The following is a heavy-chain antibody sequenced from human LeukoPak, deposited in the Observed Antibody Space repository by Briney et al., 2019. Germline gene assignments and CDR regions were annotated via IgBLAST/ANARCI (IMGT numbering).Heavy chain of an antibody. V-gene: IGHV3-74*01. CDR1: GFTFGSYW. CDR3: ARTYYYGSGSYYNAGY. Sequence: PGGSLRLSCAASGFTFGSYWMHWVRQVPGKGLVWVSRINSDGTNTYYADSVKGRFTISRDNARNTLYLQVNSLRAEDTAVYYCARTYYYGSGSYYNAGYWGQGTLVTVSS. D-gene: IGHD3-10*01. CDR2: INSDGTNT. J-gene: IGHJ4*02.